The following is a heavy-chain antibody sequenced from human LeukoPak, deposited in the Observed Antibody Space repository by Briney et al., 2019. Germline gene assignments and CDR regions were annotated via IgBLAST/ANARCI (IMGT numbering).Heavy chain of an antibody. CDR1: GFTFDDYA. V-gene: IGHV3-7*02. D-gene: IGHD6-13*01. CDR2: IKQDGSEK. J-gene: IGHJ4*02. Sequence: GGSLRLSCAASGFTFDDYAMHWVRHAPGKGLERVANIKQDGSEKYYVDSVKGRFTISRDNAKNSLYLQMNSVRAEDTAVYYCATMSWYYFDYWGQGTLVTVSS. CDR3: ATMSWYYFDY.